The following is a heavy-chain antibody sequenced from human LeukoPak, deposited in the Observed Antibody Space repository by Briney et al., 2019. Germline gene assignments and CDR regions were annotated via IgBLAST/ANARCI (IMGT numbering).Heavy chain of an antibody. D-gene: IGHD3-16*01. CDR2: ISGSGRST. Sequence: PGGSLRLSCAASGFTFSSYAMGWVRQAPGKGLEWVSAISGSGRSTYYADSVKGRFTISRDNSKNTLYLQMNSLRAEDTAVYYCAKDRYGGDYYYYGMDVWGQGTTVTVSS. J-gene: IGHJ6*02. CDR3: AKDRYGGDYYYYGMDV. CDR1: GFTFSSYA. V-gene: IGHV3-23*01.